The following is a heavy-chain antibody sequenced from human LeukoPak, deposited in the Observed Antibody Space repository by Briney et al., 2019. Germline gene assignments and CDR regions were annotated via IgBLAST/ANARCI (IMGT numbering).Heavy chain of an antibody. D-gene: IGHD3-10*01. V-gene: IGHV3-64D*06. J-gene: IGHJ4*02. Sequence: GGSLRLSCSASRFSLSSYNMHWVRQAPGKGLEFVSGVSSDWGTTDCADSARDRFTISRDNSRNTLYLQMSSLRAEDTAIYYCVRGLYGLGWDYWGPGTLVTVSS. CDR2: VSSDWGTT. CDR1: RFSLSSYN. CDR3: VRGLYGLGWDY.